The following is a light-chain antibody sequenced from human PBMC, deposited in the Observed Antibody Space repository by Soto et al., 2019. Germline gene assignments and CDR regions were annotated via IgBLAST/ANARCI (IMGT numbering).Light chain of an antibody. CDR1: QSVRSY. V-gene: IGKV3-11*01. CDR2: DAF. CDR3: QQRGNWPQT. J-gene: IGKJ3*01. Sequence: EIVLTQSPATLSLSPGERATLSCRASQSVRSYLAWYQQKPGQTPRLLIYDAFNRATGSPARFSGSGSGTDFTLTISSLEPEDFAVYYCQQRGNWPQTFGPGTKVDI.